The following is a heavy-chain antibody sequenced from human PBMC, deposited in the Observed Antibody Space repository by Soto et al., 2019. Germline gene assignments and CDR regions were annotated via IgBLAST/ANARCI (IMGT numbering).Heavy chain of an antibody. CDR2: INPNSGGT. D-gene: IGHD5-12*01. CDR1: GYTFTGCY. Sequence: ASVKVSCKASGYTFTGCYMHWVRQAPGQGLEWMGWINPNSGGTNYAQKFQGWVTMTRDTSISTAYMELSRLRSDDTAVYYCAXDLSNIVSSYYYYGMDVWGQGTTVTVSS. J-gene: IGHJ6*02. V-gene: IGHV1-2*04. CDR3: AXDLSNIVSSYYYYGMDV.